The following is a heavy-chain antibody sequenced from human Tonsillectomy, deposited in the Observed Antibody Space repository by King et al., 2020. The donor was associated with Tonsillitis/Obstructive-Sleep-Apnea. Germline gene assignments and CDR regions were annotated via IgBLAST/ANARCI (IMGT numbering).Heavy chain of an antibody. D-gene: IGHD3-3*01. J-gene: IGHJ4*02. CDR2: ISSNGGST. Sequence: QLVQSGGGLVQPGGSLRLSCSASGFTFSSNAMHWVRQAPGKGLEYVSAISSNGGSTYYADSVKGRFTISRDNYKNTLYLQMSSLRAEDTAVYYCVKDLSYDFWSGLGRYFDYWGQGTLVTVSS. V-gene: IGHV3-64D*06. CDR3: VKDLSYDFWSGLGRYFDY. CDR1: GFTFSSNA.